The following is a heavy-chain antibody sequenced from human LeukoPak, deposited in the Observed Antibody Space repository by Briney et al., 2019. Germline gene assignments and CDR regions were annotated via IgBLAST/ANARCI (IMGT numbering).Heavy chain of an antibody. V-gene: IGHV4-59*11. CDR2: IYYSGIT. CDR1: GGSITKHY. D-gene: IGHD6-25*01. Sequence: SETLSLTCSVSGGSITKHYWSWIRQPPGKGLEWIGYIYYSGITNYNPSLKSRVTISLDTSKDQISLKLSSVTAADTAVYYCVRTARLLDYWGQGALVIVSS. CDR3: VRTARLLDY. J-gene: IGHJ4*02.